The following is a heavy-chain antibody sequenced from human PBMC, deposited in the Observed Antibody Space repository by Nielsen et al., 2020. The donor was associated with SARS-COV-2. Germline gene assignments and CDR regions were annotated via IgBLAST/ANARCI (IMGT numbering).Heavy chain of an antibody. J-gene: IGHJ5*02. CDR2: IIPIFGTA. V-gene: IGHV1-69*06. Sequence: WVRQAPGQGLEWMGGIIPIFGTANYAQKFQGRVTITADKSTSTVYMELSSLRSEDTAVYYCARDPASYYDFWSGYYAGFDPWGQGTLVTVSS. D-gene: IGHD3-3*01. CDR3: ARDPASYYDFWSGYYAGFDP.